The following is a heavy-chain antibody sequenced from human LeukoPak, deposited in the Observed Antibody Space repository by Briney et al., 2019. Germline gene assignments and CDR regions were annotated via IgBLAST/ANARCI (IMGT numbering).Heavy chain of an antibody. CDR3: ARVNGLLWFGELLNYGMDV. D-gene: IGHD3-10*01. Sequence: ASVKVSCKASGYTFTSYGISWVRQAPGQGLEWMGWISAYNGNTNYAQKLQGRVTMTTDTSTSTAYMELRSLRSDDTAVYYCARVNGLLWFGELLNYGMDVWGKGTTVTVFS. J-gene: IGHJ6*04. CDR1: GYTFTSYG. V-gene: IGHV1-18*04. CDR2: ISAYNGNT.